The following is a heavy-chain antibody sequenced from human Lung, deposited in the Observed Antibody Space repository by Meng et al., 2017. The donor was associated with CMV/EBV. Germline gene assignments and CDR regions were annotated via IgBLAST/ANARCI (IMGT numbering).Heavy chain of an antibody. CDR2: INHSGST. CDR3: ARAGQQLVSYYYYYYGMDV. D-gene: IGHD6-13*01. J-gene: IGHJ6*02. CDR1: GGSFSGYY. Sequence: SETXSLXCAVYGGSFSGYYWSWIRQPPGKGLEWIGEINHSGSTNYNPSLKSRVTISVDTSKNQFSLKLSSVTAADTAVYYCARAGQQLVSYYYYYYGMDVXGQGXTVTVSS. V-gene: IGHV4-34*01.